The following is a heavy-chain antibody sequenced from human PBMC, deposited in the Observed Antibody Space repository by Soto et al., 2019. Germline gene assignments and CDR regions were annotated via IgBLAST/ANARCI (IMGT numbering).Heavy chain of an antibody. CDR2: IYPGDSDT. V-gene: IGHV5-51*01. Sequence: PGESLKISCKGSGYSFTSYWIGWVRQMPGKGLEWLGIIYPGDSDTRYSPSFQGQVTISADKSISTAYLQWSSLKASDTAMYYCARTSAAGKYYYGMDVWGQGTTVTISS. J-gene: IGHJ6*02. CDR3: ARTSAAGKYYYGMDV. D-gene: IGHD6-13*01. CDR1: GYSFTSYW.